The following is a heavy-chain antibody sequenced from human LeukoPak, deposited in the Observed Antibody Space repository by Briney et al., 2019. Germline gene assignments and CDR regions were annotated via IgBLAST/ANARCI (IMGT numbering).Heavy chain of an antibody. J-gene: IGHJ1*01. V-gene: IGHV4-34*01. Sequence: SETLSLTCGVYDGSFSEYLWSWIRQPPGKGREWIGEINHSGSTNYNPSLKSRVTIAVDTSKSQFSLNLSSVTAADTAVYYCARGIAVPRYFPHWGQGTLVTVSS. CDR2: INHSGST. CDR3: ARGIAVPRYFPH. CDR1: DGSFSEYL. D-gene: IGHD6-19*01.